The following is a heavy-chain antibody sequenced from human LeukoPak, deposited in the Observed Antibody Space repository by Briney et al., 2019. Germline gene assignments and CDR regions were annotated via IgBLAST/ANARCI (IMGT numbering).Heavy chain of an antibody. CDR3: ARASYSSGWHGDY. CDR2: IYYSGST. V-gene: IGHV4-61*01. CDR1: GGSVSSGSYY. J-gene: IGHJ4*02. D-gene: IGHD6-19*01. Sequence: SETLSLTCTVSGGSVSSGSYYWSWIRQPPGKGLEWIGYIYYSGSTNYNPSLKSRVTISVDKSKNQFSLKLSSVTAADTAVYYCARASYSSGWHGDYWGQGTLVTVSS.